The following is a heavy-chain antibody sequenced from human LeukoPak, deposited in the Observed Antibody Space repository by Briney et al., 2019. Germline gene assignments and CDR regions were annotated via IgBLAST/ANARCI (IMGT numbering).Heavy chain of an antibody. J-gene: IGHJ6*02. D-gene: IGHD3-22*01. V-gene: IGHV3-9*01. CDR3: AKGRSKPQLPPMTYYYDSSGYYYYYGMDV. CDR1: GFTFDGYA. Sequence: GGSLRLSCAATGFTFDGYAMHWVRQAPGKGLEWVSGISWNSGSIGYADSVKGRFTISRDNAKNSLYLQMNSLRAEDTALYYCAKGRSKPQLPPMTYYYDSSGYYYYYGMDVWGQGTTVTVSS. CDR2: ISWNSGSI.